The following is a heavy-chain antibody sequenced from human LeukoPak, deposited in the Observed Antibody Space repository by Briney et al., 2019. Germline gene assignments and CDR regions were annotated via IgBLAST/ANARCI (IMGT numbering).Heavy chain of an antibody. Sequence: GGSLRLSCAASGFTFSDYYMSWIRQAPGKGLEWVSYISSSGSTIYYADSVKGRFTISRDNAKNSLYLQMNRLRAEDTAVYYCARDHYGYSYGLGMDKGAFDIWGQGTMVTVSS. J-gene: IGHJ3*02. CDR3: ARDHYGYSYGLGMDKGAFDI. CDR1: GFTFSDYY. D-gene: IGHD5-18*01. CDR2: ISSSGSTI. V-gene: IGHV3-11*01.